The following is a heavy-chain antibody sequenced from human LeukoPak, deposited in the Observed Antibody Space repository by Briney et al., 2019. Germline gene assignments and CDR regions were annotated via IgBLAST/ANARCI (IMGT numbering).Heavy chain of an antibody. D-gene: IGHD6-13*01. V-gene: IGHV3-30*02. CDR1: GFTFSTYG. Sequence: XGSLRLSCAASGFTFSTYGIHWVRQAPGKGLEWVAFIRYDGSNTYYADSVKGRFTISRDSSKNTMYLQMNSLRVEDTAVYYCARPPAATDYYYMDVWGKGTTVTISS. J-gene: IGHJ6*03. CDR3: ARPPAATDYYYMDV. CDR2: IRYDGSNT.